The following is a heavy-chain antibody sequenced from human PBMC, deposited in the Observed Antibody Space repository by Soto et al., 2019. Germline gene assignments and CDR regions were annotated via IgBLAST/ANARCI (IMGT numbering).Heavy chain of an antibody. CDR3: EIDVGSGEWSVV. J-gene: IGHJ6*02. V-gene: IGHV1-69*01. Sequence: QVQLVQSGTEVKKPGSSAKVSCKASGGTFSNYVISWVRQAPGQGLEWMGGIIPLFGTTDYAKKFQGRIAITADESTTTVYMYLSSLGFEDTAVYFCEIDVGSGEWSVVWGQGTTVIVSS. CDR1: GGTFSNYV. D-gene: IGHD3-10*01. CDR2: IIPLFGTT.